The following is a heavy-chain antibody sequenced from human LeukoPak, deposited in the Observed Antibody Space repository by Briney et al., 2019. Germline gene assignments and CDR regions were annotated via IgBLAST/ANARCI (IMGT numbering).Heavy chain of an antibody. Sequence: PGGSLRLSCAASGFTFSSYWMSWVRQAPGKGLEWVANIKQDGSEKTYVDSVKGRFTISRDNAKNSLYLQMNSLRAEDTAVYYCARDRWAILTGSENYYFCGMDVWGQGTTVTVSS. D-gene: IGHD3-9*01. V-gene: IGHV3-7*01. J-gene: IGHJ6*02. CDR1: GFTFSSYW. CDR2: IKQDGSEK. CDR3: ARDRWAILTGSENYYFCGMDV.